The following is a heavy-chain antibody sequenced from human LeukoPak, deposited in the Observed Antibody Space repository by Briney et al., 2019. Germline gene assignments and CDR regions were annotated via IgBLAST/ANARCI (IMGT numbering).Heavy chain of an antibody. J-gene: IGHJ4*02. CDR1: GFTFDDYA. D-gene: IGHD3-10*01. CDR3: AKGYGSGSYYLG. CDR2: ISWNSGSI. V-gene: IGHV3-9*01. Sequence: PGGSLRLSCAASGFTFDDYAMHWVRQAPGKGLEWVSGISWNSGSIGYADSVKGRFTISRDNAKNSLYLQMNSLRAEDTALYYCAKGYGSGSYYLGWGQGTLVTVSS.